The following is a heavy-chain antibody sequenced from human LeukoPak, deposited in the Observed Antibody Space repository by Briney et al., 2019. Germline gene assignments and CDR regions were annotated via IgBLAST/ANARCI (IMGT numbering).Heavy chain of an antibody. CDR3: ARGMVRGVIITSEMYFDY. J-gene: IGHJ4*02. D-gene: IGHD3-10*01. CDR1: GYTFTSYY. Sequence: ASVKVSCKASGYTFTSYYIHWVRQAPGQGLEWMGLINPSGGSTNYAQKFQGRVTMTRDTSTSTAYMELSSLRSEDTAVYHCARGMVRGVIITSEMYFDYWGQGTLVTVSS. CDR2: INPSGGST. V-gene: IGHV1-46*01.